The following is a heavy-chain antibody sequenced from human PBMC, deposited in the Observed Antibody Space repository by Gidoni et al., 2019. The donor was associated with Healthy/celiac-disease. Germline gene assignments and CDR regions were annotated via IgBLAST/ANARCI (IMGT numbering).Heavy chain of an antibody. CDR1: GFTFSSYD. J-gene: IGHJ2*01. Sequence: EVQLVESGGGLVQPGGSLRLSCAASGFTFSSYDMHWVRQATGKGLEWVSAIGTAGDTYYPGSVKGRFTISRENAKNSLYLQMNSLRAGDTAVYYCARAIAVAGYFDLWGRGTLVTVSS. CDR3: ARAIAVAGYFDL. CDR2: IGTAGDT. D-gene: IGHD6-19*01. V-gene: IGHV3-13*01.